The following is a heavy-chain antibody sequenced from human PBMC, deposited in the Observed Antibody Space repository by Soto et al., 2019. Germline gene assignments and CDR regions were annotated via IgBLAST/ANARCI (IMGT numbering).Heavy chain of an antibody. V-gene: IGHV3-23*01. CDR1: GFTFSSYA. J-gene: IGHJ2*01. CDR2: ISGSGGST. CDR3: AKAGGFGGYWYFDL. D-gene: IGHD3-10*01. Sequence: EVQLLESGGGLVQPGGSLRLSCAASGFTFSSYAMSWVRQAPGKGLEWVSAISGSGGSTYYADSVKGRFTISRDNSXDTLYLEMSSLRAEDKAVYYCAKAGGFGGYWYFDLWGRGTLVTVSS.